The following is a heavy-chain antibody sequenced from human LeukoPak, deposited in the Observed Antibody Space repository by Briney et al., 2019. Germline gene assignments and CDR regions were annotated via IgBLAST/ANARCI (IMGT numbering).Heavy chain of an antibody. J-gene: IGHJ4*02. CDR3: ASNRAGIRPGYCSSTSCYLEFDY. V-gene: IGHV1-69*05. CDR2: IIPIFGTA. CDR1: GGTFSSYA. Sequence: SAKVSCKASGGTFSSYAISWVRQAPGQGLEWMGGIIPIFGTANYAQKFQGRVTITTDESTSTAYMELSSLRSEDTAVYYCASNRAGIRPGYCSSTSCYLEFDYWGQGTLVTVSS. D-gene: IGHD2-2*01.